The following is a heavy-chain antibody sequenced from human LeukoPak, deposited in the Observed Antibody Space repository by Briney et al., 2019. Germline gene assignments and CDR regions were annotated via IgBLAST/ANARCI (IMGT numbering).Heavy chain of an antibody. Sequence: PGGSLRLSCAVSGFTFSNYWVTWVRQTPGKGLEFVANINRDGSVKNYVDSVKGRFTISGDNAKNSLYLQMSSLRVDDTAIYYCARDPGYSSFDYWGQGTLVTVSS. CDR3: ARDPGYSSFDY. J-gene: IGHJ4*02. V-gene: IGHV3-7*01. CDR1: GFTFSNYW. D-gene: IGHD5-12*01. CDR2: INRDGSVK.